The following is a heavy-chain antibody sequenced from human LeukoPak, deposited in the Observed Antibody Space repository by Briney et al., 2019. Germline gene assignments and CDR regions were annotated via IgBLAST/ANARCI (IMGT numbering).Heavy chain of an antibody. D-gene: IGHD2-21*02. V-gene: IGHV1-69*04. CDR1: GGTFSSYA. Sequence: SVKVSCRASGGTFSSYAISWVRQAPGQGLEWMGRIIPILGIANYAQKFQGRVTITADKSTSTAYMELSSLRSEDTAVYYCARHSLWAYCGGDCYSLDYWGQGTLVTVS. CDR2: IIPILGIA. J-gene: IGHJ4*02. CDR3: ARHSLWAYCGGDCYSLDY.